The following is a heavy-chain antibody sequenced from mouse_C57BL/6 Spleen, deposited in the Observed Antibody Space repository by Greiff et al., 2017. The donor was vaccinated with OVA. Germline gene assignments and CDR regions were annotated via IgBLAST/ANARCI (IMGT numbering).Heavy chain of an antibody. CDR3: ARHEGEDYSNFVFDY. CDR1: GYTFTEYT. CDR2: FYPGSGSI. J-gene: IGHJ2*01. D-gene: IGHD2-5*01. Sequence: QVQLKESGAELVKPGASVKLSCKASGYTFTEYTIHWVKQRSGQGLEWIGWFYPGSGSIKYNEKFKDKATLTADKSSSTVYMELSRLTSEDSAVYFCARHEGEDYSNFVFDYWGQGTTLTVSS. V-gene: IGHV1-62-2*01.